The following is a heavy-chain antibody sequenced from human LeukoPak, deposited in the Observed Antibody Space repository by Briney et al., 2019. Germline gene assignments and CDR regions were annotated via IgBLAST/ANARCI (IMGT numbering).Heavy chain of an antibody. CDR2: IYYSGST. Sequence: SETLSLTCTVSGGSISSYYWSWIRQPPGKGLEWIGYIYYSGSTNYNPSLKSRVTISVDTSKNQFSLKLSSVTAADTAVYYCAGDIAAAGDDAFDIWGQGTMVTVSS. V-gene: IGHV4-59*01. D-gene: IGHD6-13*01. CDR1: GGSISSYY. CDR3: AGDIAAAGDDAFDI. J-gene: IGHJ3*02.